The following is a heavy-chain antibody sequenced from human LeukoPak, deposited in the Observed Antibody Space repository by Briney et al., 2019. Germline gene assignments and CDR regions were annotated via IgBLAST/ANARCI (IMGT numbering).Heavy chain of an antibody. CDR2: INPNSGDT. CDR1: GYTFTGHY. J-gene: IGHJ4*02. D-gene: IGHD1-26*01. Sequence: ASVKVSCKASGYTFTGHYLNWVRQAPGRGLEWMGRINPNSGDTKYADKFLGRVIMTRDTSTSTAYLELNGLRSDDTASYYCARDMWELPSDYYYDFWGQGTLVTVSS. CDR3: ARDMWELPSDYYYDF. V-gene: IGHV1-2*06.